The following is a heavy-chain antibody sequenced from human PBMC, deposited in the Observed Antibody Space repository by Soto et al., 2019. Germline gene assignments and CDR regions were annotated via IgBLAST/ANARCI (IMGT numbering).Heavy chain of an antibody. Sequence: LRLSCAASGFTVSSNYMSWVRQAPGKGLEWVSVIYSGGSTYYADSVKGRFTISRDNSKNTLYLQMNSLRAEDTAVYYCARGQYQLLYDYYGMDVWGQGTTVTV. D-gene: IGHD2-2*02. J-gene: IGHJ6*02. CDR1: GFTVSSNY. CDR2: IYSGGST. V-gene: IGHV3-53*01. CDR3: ARGQYQLLYDYYGMDV.